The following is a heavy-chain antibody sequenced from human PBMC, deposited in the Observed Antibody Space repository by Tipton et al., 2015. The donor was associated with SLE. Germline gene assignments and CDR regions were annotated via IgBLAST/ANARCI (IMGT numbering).Heavy chain of an antibody. CDR1: GYTFTGYY. V-gene: IGHV1-2*02. D-gene: IGHD3-22*01. CDR3: ARDGYYYDSSGYYSYYFDY. CDR2: INPNSGGT. J-gene: IGHJ4*02. Sequence: QLVQSGAEVKKPGASVKVSCKASGYTFTGYYMHWVRQAPGQGLEWMGWINPNSGGTNYAQKFQGRVTMTRDTSISTAYMELSRLRSDDTAVYYCARDGYYYDSSGYYSYYFDYWGQGTLVTVSS.